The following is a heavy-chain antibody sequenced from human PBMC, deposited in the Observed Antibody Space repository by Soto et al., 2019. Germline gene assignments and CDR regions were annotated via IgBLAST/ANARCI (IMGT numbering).Heavy chain of an antibody. CDR3: AKATVRGVITPDFDY. D-gene: IGHD3-10*01. V-gene: IGHV3-9*01. J-gene: IGHJ4*02. CDR2: SSWNSGSI. CDR1: GFTFDDYA. Sequence: GGSLRLSCAASGFTFDDYAMHWVRQAPGKGLEWVSGSSWNSGSIGYADSVKGRFTISRDNAKNSLYLQMNSLRAEDTALYYCAKATVRGVITPDFDYWGQGTLVTVSS.